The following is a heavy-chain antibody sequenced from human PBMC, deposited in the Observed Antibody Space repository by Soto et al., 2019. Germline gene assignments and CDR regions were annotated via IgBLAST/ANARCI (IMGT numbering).Heavy chain of an antibody. D-gene: IGHD1-26*01. CDR1: GGTFSSYA. CDR2: IIPIFGTA. CDR3: ARGTRSYYDYFDY. J-gene: IGHJ4*02. Sequence: GASVKVSCKASGGTFSSYAISWVRQAPGQGLEWMGGIIPIFGTANYAQKFQGRVTITADESTSTAYMELSSLRSEDTAVYYCARGTRSYYDYFDYWGQGTLVTVSS. V-gene: IGHV1-69*13.